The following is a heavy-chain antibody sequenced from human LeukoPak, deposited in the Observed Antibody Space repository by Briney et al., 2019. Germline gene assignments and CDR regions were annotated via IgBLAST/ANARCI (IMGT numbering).Heavy chain of an antibody. CDR2: IYYSGST. CDR1: GGSISSSNFY. CDR3: ARDARVQKWFGELLKTTTYYFDY. Sequence: SETLSLTCTVSGGSISSSNFYWGWIRQPPGKGLEWIGSIYYSGSTYYNPSLKSRVSISVDTSRNQFSLKLSSVTAADTAVYYCARDARVQKWFGELLKTTTYYFDYWGQGTLVTVSS. V-gene: IGHV4-39*07. D-gene: IGHD3-10*01. J-gene: IGHJ4*02.